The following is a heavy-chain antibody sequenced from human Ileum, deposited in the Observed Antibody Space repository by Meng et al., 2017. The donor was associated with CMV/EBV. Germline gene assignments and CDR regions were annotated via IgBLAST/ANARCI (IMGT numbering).Heavy chain of an antibody. CDR1: CASLAIYH. CDR2: IPHHGTT. CDR3: ARAAARGVPVDL. D-gene: IGHD3-10*01. Sequence: HESAPHLPAPPAPPSLTATVMCASLAIYHWTWYRQPAGKGLEWIGSIPHHGTTDDNPSLRSRVSMSLDKSNNQFSLKLTSVTAADTAVYYCARAAARGVPVDLWGQGTLVTVSS. J-gene: IGHJ5*02. V-gene: IGHV4-4*07.